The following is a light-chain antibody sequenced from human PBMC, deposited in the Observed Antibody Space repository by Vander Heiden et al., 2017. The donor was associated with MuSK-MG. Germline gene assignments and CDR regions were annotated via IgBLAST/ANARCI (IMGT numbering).Light chain of an antibody. CDR2: VAA. J-gene: IGKJ2*01. Sequence: DIQMTQSPSPLSASVGDRVNITCRASERVSEYLNEYTTKPGKAPTILIYVAARVQSWVPSRGCGSGSGTDVTLTISSLKTVDIATVYCPQYDRHTYTFGQGTKLELK. V-gene: IGKV1-39*01. CDR1: ERVSEY. CDR3: PQYDRHTYT.